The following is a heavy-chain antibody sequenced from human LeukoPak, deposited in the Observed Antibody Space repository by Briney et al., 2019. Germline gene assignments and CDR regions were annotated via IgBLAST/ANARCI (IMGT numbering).Heavy chain of an antibody. D-gene: IGHD4-17*01. V-gene: IGHV4-31*03. CDR2: IYYTGST. CDR3: AALYGDYGVIDY. Sequence: SETLSLTCTVSGGSISSGGYYWTWIRQHPGKVLEWIGYIYYTGSTYYNPSRKSRLSISVDTSKNQFSLKLSSVTPADTAVYYCAALYGDYGVIDYWGQGTLVTVSS. J-gene: IGHJ4*02. CDR1: GGSISSGGYY.